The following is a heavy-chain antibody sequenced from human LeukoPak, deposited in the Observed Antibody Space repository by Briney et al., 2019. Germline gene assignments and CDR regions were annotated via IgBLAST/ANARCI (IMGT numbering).Heavy chain of an antibody. CDR3: ARGRQNSGSYSDAFDI. V-gene: IGHV3-21*01. Sequence: GGSLRLSCAASGFTFSSYNMNWVRQAPGKGLEWVSSNSSSSSYIYYADSLKGRFTISRDNAKNSLYLQMNSLRAEDTAVYYCARGRQNSGSYSDAFDIWGQGTVVTVSS. D-gene: IGHD1-26*01. CDR2: NSSSSSYI. J-gene: IGHJ3*02. CDR1: GFTFSSYN.